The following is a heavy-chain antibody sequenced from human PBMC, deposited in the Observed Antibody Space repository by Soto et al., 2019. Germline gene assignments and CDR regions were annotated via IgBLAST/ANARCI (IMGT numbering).Heavy chain of an antibody. CDR1: GFTFSSYW. Sequence: PGGSLRLSCAASGFTFSSYWMSWVRQAPGKGLEWVANIKQDGSEKHYVDSVKGRFTISRDNAKNSLYLQMNSLRAEDTAVYYCVRDSCSSTRCYYDFWSGYNNWFDPWGQGTLVTVSS. CDR3: VRDSCSSTRCYYDFWSGYNNWFDP. D-gene: IGHD3-3*01. CDR2: IKQDGSEK. J-gene: IGHJ5*02. V-gene: IGHV3-7*05.